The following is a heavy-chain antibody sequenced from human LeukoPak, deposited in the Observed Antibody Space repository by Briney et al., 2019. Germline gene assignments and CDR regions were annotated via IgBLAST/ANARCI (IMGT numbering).Heavy chain of an antibody. CDR2: MNSDGRTL. CDR3: AVAGYYRFDY. Sequence: GGSLRLSWAASGFTFSTSWMHWVRQAPGKGLVWISRMNSDGRTLNYADSVKGRFTISRDNAKNTLYLQMNSLTDDDTAVYYCAVAGYYRFDYWGQGSLVTVAS. J-gene: IGHJ4*02. D-gene: IGHD3-10*01. V-gene: IGHV3-74*01. CDR1: GFTFSTSW.